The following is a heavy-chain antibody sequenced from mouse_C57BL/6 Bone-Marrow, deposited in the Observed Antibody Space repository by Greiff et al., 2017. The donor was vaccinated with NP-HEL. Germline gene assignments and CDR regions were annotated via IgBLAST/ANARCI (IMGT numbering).Heavy chain of an antibody. CDR1: GFTFSSYA. J-gene: IGHJ1*03. D-gene: IGHD2-5*01. CDR2: ISSGGDYL. CDR3: TRDTSNAWYFDV. V-gene: IGHV5-9-1*02. Sequence: EVQRVESGEGLVKPGGSLKLSCAASGFTFSSYAMSWVRQTPEKRLEWVAYISSGGDYLYYADTVKGRFTISRDNARNTLYLQMSSLKSEDTAMYYCTRDTSNAWYFDVWGTGTTLTVSS.